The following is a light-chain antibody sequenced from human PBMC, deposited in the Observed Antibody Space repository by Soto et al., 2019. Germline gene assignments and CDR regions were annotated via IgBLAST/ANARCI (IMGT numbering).Light chain of an antibody. J-gene: IGLJ1*01. V-gene: IGLV2-14*01. Sequence: QSVLTQTASVSGSPGQSITISCSGTSSDVGGYKFVSWYQQHPGKAPKLMIYEVSNRPSGVSNRFSGSKSGNTASLTISGLQAEDEADYYCSSYTTSSTLEVFGTGTKLTVL. CDR2: EVS. CDR3: SSYTTSSTLEV. CDR1: SSDVGGYKF.